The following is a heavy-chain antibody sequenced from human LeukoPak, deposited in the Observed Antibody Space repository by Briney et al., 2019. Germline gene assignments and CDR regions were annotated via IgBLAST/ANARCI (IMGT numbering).Heavy chain of an antibody. V-gene: IGHV1-58*01. D-gene: IGHD3-10*01. Sequence: SVKVSCKASGYTFTCSAVQWVRQARGQRLEWIGWIVVGSGNTNYAQKFQERVTITRDMSTSTAYMELSSLRSEDTAVYYCAAATRSGSYYHGPYGMDVWGKETMVTVSS. CDR1: GYTFTCSA. CDR2: IVVGSGNT. CDR3: AAATRSGSYYHGPYGMDV. J-gene: IGHJ6*04.